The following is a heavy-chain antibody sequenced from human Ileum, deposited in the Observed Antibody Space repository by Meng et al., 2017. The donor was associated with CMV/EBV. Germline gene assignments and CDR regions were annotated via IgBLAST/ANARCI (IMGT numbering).Heavy chain of an antibody. CDR1: GFSLRTTGVG. CDR3: ARNYYDSGPFQY. V-gene: IGHV2-5*02. D-gene: IGHD3-22*01. CDR2: IYWDDDK. Sequence: TLKDVVPQLANPTQTLTLTCTFSGFSLRTTGVGVGWIRQPPGKALEWLALIYWDDDKRYSPSLKSRLTITKDTSKNQVVLTMTNMDPVDTATYYCARNYYDSGPFQYWGQGTLVTASS. J-gene: IGHJ4*01.